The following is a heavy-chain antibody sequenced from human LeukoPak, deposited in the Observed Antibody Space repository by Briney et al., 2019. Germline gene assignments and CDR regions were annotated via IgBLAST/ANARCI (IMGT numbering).Heavy chain of an antibody. CDR2: INNDGSST. D-gene: IGHD4-11*01. J-gene: IGHJ4*02. Sequence: PGGSLRLSXAASGFTFSSYWMHWVAQAPGQGLVWVSRINNDGSSTPYAVSVKGRFTISRDNAKNTLYLQINSLRAEDTAEYYCARSNHGCHDYWGQGTLVTVSS. CDR3: ARSNHGCHDY. CDR1: GFTFSSYW. V-gene: IGHV3-74*01.